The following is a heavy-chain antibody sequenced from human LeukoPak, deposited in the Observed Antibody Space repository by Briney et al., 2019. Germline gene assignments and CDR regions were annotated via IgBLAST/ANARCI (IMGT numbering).Heavy chain of an antibody. D-gene: IGHD1-26*01. CDR2: IYYSGST. CDR3: ARLGSGSYRD. V-gene: IGHV4-59*01. J-gene: IGHJ4*02. Sequence: PSETLSLTCTVSGDSISTYYWSWIRQPPGKGLESIGYIYYSGSTNYNPSLTSRVTISVDTSKNQFSLKLSSVTAADTAVYYCARLGSGSYRDWGQGTLVTVSS. CDR1: GDSISTYY.